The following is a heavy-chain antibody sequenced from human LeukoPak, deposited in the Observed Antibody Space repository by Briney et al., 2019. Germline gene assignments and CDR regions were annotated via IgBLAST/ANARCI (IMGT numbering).Heavy chain of an antibody. D-gene: IGHD3-9*01. CDR3: AKVRYLGPSAFDI. V-gene: IGHV3-30*18. J-gene: IGHJ3*02. CDR2: ISYDGSNK. CDR1: GFTFRNYG. Sequence: PGGSLRLSCAASGFTFRNYGMHWVRQAPGKGLDWVAVISYDGSNKYYADSVKGRFTISRDNSKNTLYLQMNSLRAEDTAVYYCAKVRYLGPSAFDIWGQGTMVTASS.